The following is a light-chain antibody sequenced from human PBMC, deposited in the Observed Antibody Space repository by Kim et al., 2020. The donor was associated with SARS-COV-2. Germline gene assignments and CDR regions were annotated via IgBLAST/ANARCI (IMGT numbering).Light chain of an antibody. CDR1: SSDVGGYNY. CDR2: DVS. Sequence: GQSSTISCTGTSSDVGGYNYASWYQQHPGRAPQLMIYDVSYRPSGVSDRFSGSKSGNTASLTISGLRAEDEADYYCNSYASSSTLVFGTGTKVTVL. V-gene: IGLV2-14*03. CDR3: NSYASSSTLV. J-gene: IGLJ1*01.